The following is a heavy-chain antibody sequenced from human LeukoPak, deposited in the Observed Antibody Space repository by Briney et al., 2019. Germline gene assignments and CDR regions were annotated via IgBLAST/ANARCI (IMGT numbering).Heavy chain of an antibody. CDR2: ISWNSGSI. Sequence: GGSLRLSCAASGFTFDDYAMHWVRQAPGKGLEWVSGISWNSGSIGYADSVKGRFTISRDNAKNPLYLQMNSLRAEDTALYYCAKDIVAAAGIYYGMDVWGQGTTVTVSS. V-gene: IGHV3-9*01. D-gene: IGHD6-13*01. CDR3: AKDIVAAAGIYYGMDV. J-gene: IGHJ6*02. CDR1: GFTFDDYA.